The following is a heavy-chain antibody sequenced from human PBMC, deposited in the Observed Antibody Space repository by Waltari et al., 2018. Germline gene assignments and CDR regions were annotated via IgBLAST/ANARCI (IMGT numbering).Heavy chain of an antibody. CDR2: IYHSGST. CDR3: AKSVQGIAAPSDAFDI. V-gene: IGHV4-38-2*01. CDR1: GSSISSGYY. J-gene: IGHJ3*02. Sequence: QVQLQESGPGLVQPSETLSLTCAVSGSSISSGYYWGWIGQPPGKGLEWIGSIYHSGSTYYNPSLKSRVTISVDTSKNQFSLKLSSVTAADTAVYYCAKSVQGIAAPSDAFDIWGQGTMVTVSS. D-gene: IGHD6-13*01.